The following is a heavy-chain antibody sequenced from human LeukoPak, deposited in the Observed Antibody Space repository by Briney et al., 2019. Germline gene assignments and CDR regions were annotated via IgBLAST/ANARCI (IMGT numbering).Heavy chain of an antibody. D-gene: IGHD6-25*01. J-gene: IGHJ6*03. V-gene: IGHV1-69*05. CDR2: IIPIFGTA. CDR1: GGTFSSYA. Sequence: SVKVSCKASGGTFSSYAISWVRQAPGQGLEWMGGIIPIFGTANYAQKFQGRVTITTDESTSTAYMELSSLRSEDTAVYYCARGESSGRKDYYYMDVWGKGTTVTVYS. CDR3: ARGESSGRKDYYYMDV.